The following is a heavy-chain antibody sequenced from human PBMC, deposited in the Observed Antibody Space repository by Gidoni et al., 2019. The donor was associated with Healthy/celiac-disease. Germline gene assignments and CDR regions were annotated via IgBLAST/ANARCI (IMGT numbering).Heavy chain of an antibody. Sequence: EVQLLESGGGLVQPGGSLRLSCAASGFTFSSYDMSWVRQAPGKGLEWVSAISGSGGSTYYADSVKGRFTISRDNSKNTLYLQMNSLRAEDTAVYYCAKDYYYDSSGPSGLPTNWGQGTLVTVSS. CDR2: ISGSGGST. J-gene: IGHJ4*02. CDR3: AKDYYYDSSGPSGLPTN. CDR1: GFTFSSYD. V-gene: IGHV3-23*01. D-gene: IGHD3-22*01.